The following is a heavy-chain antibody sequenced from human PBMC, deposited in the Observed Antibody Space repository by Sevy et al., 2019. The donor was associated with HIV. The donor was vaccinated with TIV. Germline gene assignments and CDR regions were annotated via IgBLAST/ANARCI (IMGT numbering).Heavy chain of an antibody. CDR3: ARDVWVAGFYNGFDP. CDR1: GYTFTSYG. Sequence: ASVKVSCKASGYTFTSYGISWVRQAPGQGLEWMGWISAYNGNTNYAQKLQGRVTMTTDTSTSTAYMELRSLRSDDTAVYYCARDVWVAGFYNGFDPWGQGTLVTVSS. V-gene: IGHV1-18*01. D-gene: IGHD6-19*01. CDR2: ISAYNGNT. J-gene: IGHJ5*02.